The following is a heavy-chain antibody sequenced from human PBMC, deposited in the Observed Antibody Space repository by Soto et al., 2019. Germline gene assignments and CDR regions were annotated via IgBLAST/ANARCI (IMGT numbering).Heavy chain of an antibody. CDR1: GGSFSGYY. Sequence: SETLSLTCAVYGGSFSGYYWSWIRQPPGKGLEWIGEINHSGSTNYNPSLKSRVTISVDTSKNQFSLKLSSVTAADTAVYYCARGCGPVTTDWFDPWGQGTLVTVSS. CDR2: INHSGST. J-gene: IGHJ5*02. CDR3: ARGCGPVTTDWFDP. V-gene: IGHV4-34*01. D-gene: IGHD4-17*01.